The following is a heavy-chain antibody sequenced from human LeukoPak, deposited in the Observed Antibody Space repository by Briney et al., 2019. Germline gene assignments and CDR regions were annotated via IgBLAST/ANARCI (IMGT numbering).Heavy chain of an antibody. CDR2: IIPIFGTA. Sequence: SVKVSCKASGGTFSSYAISWVRQAPGQGPEWMGGIIPIFGTANYAQKFQGRVTITTDESTSTAYMELSSLRSEDTAVYCCTIQFGAFDIWGQGTMVTVSS. J-gene: IGHJ3*02. CDR1: GGTFSSYA. D-gene: IGHD5-24*01. CDR3: TIQFGAFDI. V-gene: IGHV1-69*05.